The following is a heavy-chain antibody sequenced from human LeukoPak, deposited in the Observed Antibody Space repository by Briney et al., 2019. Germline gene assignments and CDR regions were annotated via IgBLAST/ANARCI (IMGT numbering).Heavy chain of an antibody. CDR2: ISGNTGST. CDR3: ASDVAYKFDY. V-gene: IGHV3-23*01. D-gene: IGHD5-24*01. Sequence: GGSLRLSCAASGFTFSTYGMSWVRQAPGRGLEWVSAISGNTGSTYYADPVKGRFSISRDNARNILYLQMNSLRDEDTAVYYCASDVAYKFDYWGQGTLVTVSS. J-gene: IGHJ4*02. CDR1: GFTFSTYG.